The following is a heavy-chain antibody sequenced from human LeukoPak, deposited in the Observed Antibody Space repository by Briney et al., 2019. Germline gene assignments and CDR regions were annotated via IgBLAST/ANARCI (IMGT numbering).Heavy chain of an antibody. CDR1: GFTFSSYD. J-gene: IGHJ4*02. D-gene: IGHD1-26*01. Sequence: GGSLRLCCAASGFTFSSYDMSWVRRAPGKGLDWVSAISGSGSSTDYAESVKGRFTISRDNSKNTLYLQMNSLRAEDTAVYYCAKGGPVSGNYYFFDYWGQGTLVTVSS. CDR3: AKGGPVSGNYYFFDY. CDR2: ISGSGSST. V-gene: IGHV3-23*01.